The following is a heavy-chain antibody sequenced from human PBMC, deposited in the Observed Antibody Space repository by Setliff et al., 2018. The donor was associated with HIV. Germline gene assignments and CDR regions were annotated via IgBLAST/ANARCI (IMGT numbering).Heavy chain of an antibody. CDR2: IYTTGST. D-gene: IGHD3-22*01. V-gene: IGHV4-4*09. CDR3: ARYRYYYDSSGYGRWFDP. CDR1: GDSISNYY. J-gene: IGHJ5*02. Sequence: TLSLTCTVSGDSISNYYWSWVRQPPGKGLEWIGYIYTTGSTNYNPSLKSRVTMSVDTSKNQFSLRLTSVTAADTAVYFCARYRYYYDSSGYGRWFDPWGQGTLVTVSS.